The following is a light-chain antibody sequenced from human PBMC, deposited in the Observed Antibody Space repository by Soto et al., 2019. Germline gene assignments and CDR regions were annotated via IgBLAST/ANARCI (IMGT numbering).Light chain of an antibody. J-gene: IGKJ1*01. CDR3: HQYNTYWT. CDR1: QSIGSW. Sequence: DTQMTQSPSTLSASLGDRVTITCRASQSIGSWFAWYQQKPGKAPKLLIYKTSILENGVPSRFSGSGSGTEFTLSISSLQPDDSATYYCHQYNTYWTFGQGTKVDIK. CDR2: KTS. V-gene: IGKV1-5*03.